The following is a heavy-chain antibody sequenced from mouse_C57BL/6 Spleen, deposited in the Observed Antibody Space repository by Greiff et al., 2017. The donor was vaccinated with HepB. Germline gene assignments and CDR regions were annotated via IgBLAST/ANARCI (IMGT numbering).Heavy chain of an antibody. Sequence: VQLQQPGAELVMPGASVKLSCKASGYTFTSYWMHWVKQRPGQGLEWIGEIDPSDSYTNYNQKFKGKSTLTVDKSSSTAYMQLSSLTSEDSAVYYCARGRYYYGSSHWYFDVWGTGTTVTVSS. D-gene: IGHD1-1*01. J-gene: IGHJ1*03. CDR2: IDPSDSYT. V-gene: IGHV1-69*01. CDR3: ARGRYYYGSSHWYFDV. CDR1: GYTFTSYW.